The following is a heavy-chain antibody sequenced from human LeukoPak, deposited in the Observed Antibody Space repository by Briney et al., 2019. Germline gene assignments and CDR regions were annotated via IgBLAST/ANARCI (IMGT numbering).Heavy chain of an antibody. CDR2: MNPNSGNT. D-gene: IGHD2-8*01. Sequence: GASVKVSCKASGYTLTSYDINWVRQATGQGLEWMGWMNPNSGNTGYAQKFQGRVTTTRNTSISTDYMELSSLRSEDPAVYYCARFPYCTNGVCPPAWGQGTLVTVSS. CDR1: GYTLTSYD. CDR3: ARFPYCTNGVCPPA. J-gene: IGHJ4*02. V-gene: IGHV1-8*01.